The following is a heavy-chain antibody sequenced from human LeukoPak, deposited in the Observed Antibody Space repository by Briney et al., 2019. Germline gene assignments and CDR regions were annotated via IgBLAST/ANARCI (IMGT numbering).Heavy chain of an antibody. D-gene: IGHD2-15*01. CDR2: ISYDGSNK. Sequence: GRSLRLSCAASGFTFSSYAMHWVRQAPGKGLEWVAVISYDGSNKYYADSVRGRFTISRDNSKNTLYLQMNSLRAEDTAVYYCAKVAVVVVAAAMDVWGQGTTVTVSS. V-gene: IGHV3-30-3*01. CDR3: AKVAVVVVAAAMDV. J-gene: IGHJ6*02. CDR1: GFTFSSYA.